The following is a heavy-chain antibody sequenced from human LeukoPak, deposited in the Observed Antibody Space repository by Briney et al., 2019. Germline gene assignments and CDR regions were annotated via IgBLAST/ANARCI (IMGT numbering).Heavy chain of an antibody. V-gene: IGHV4-59*08. J-gene: IGHJ4*02. Sequence: PSETLSLTCTVSGGSISSYYWSWIRQPPGKGLEWIGYIYYSGSTNYNPSLKRRVTISVGTSKNQFSLKLRPGTAADTAVYYCARLGAGPTYYDFWSGYSSFYFVYWGQGTLVTVSS. CDR3: ARLGAGPTYYDFWSGYSSFYFVY. D-gene: IGHD3-3*01. CDR1: GGSISSYY. CDR2: IYYSGST.